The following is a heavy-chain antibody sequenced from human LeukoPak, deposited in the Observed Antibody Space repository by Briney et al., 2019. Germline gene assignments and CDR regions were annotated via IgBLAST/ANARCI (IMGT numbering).Heavy chain of an antibody. Sequence: ASVEASCKASGYTFTGYYMHWVRQAPGQGLEWMGWINPNTGGTTYAQIFQDRVTMTRDTSISTAYMELRSLRSDDTAVYYCARGSCCSSTSCYDPHGMDVWGQGTTVTVSS. D-gene: IGHD2-2*01. CDR2: INPNTGGT. J-gene: IGHJ6*02. V-gene: IGHV1-2*02. CDR1: GYTFTGYY. CDR3: ARGSCCSSTSCYDPHGMDV.